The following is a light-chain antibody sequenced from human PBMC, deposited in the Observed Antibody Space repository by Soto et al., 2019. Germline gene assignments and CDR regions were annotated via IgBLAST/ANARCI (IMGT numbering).Light chain of an antibody. CDR2: GAS. J-gene: IGKJ4*01. Sequence: EIVLTQSPATLSVSLGETATLSCRASQSVSSSLAWYQHTPGRAPRLLIYGASTRATGIPTRFSGSGSGTEFTLTISSLQSEDFAVYYCQQYNNWPPRTFGGGTKVDIK. CDR3: QQYNNWPPRT. V-gene: IGKV3-15*01. CDR1: QSVSSS.